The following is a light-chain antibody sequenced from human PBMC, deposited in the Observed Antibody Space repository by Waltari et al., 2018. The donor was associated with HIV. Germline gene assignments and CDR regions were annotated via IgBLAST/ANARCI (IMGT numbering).Light chain of an antibody. CDR3: QQRVNWPIT. CDR1: HNIQTY. Sequence: EIVLTQSPATLSLSPGERANLSCRASHNIQTYLAWYQHKPGQAPRLLIYDTLHRATGVPARFSASGSGTDFFLTINSLDSEDCALYYCQQRVNWPITFGQGTRLEI. J-gene: IGKJ5*01. V-gene: IGKV3-11*01. CDR2: DTL.